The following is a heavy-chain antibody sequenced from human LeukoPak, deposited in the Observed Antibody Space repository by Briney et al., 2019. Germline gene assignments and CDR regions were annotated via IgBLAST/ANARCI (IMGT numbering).Heavy chain of an antibody. CDR3: ASELNIAARPIY. J-gene: IGHJ4*02. CDR2: IYTSGST. CDR1: GGSISSGSYY. D-gene: IGHD6-6*01. V-gene: IGHV4-61*02. Sequence: SETLSLTCTVSGGSISSGSYYWSWIRQPAGKGLELIGRIYTSGSTNYNPSLKSRVTISVDTSKNQFSLKLSSVTAADTAVYYCASELNIAARPIYWGQGTLVTVSS.